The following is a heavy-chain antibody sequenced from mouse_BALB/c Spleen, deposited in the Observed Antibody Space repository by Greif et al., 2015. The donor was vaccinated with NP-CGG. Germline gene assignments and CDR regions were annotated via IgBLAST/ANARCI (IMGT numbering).Heavy chain of an antibody. CDR3: ARQGLYGSIHWYFDV. D-gene: IGHD1-1*01. Sequence: DVKLVESGGDLVKPGGSLKLSCAASGFTFSSYGMSWVRQTPDKRLEWVATISSGGSYTYYPDSVKGRFTISRDNAKNTLYLQMSSLRSEDTAMYYCARQGLYGSIHWYFDVWGAGTTVTVSS. V-gene: IGHV5-6*02. CDR2: ISSGGSYT. J-gene: IGHJ1*01. CDR1: GFTFSSYG.